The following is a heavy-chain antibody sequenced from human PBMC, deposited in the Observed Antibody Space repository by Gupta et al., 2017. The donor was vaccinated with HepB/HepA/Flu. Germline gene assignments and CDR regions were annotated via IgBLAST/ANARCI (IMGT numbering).Heavy chain of an antibody. J-gene: IGHJ6*02. V-gene: IGHV3-15*02. CDR2: IKSKTDGGTT. Sequence: EVQLVQSGGALVKHGGSLRLSCAASGFTLSSSSVWMSWVRQAPGKGLEWVGRIKSKTDGGTTDYAAPVRGRFSISRDDAKNTLYLQMSSLQTEDTAMYYCTTDLTNYGMDVWGQGTMVTVSS. CDR3: TTDLTNYGMDV. D-gene: IGHD4-11*01. CDR1: GFTLSSSSVW.